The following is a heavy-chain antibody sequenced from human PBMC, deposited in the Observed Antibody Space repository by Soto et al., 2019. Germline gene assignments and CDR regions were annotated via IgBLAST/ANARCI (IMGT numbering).Heavy chain of an antibody. CDR2: ISSSSSTI. V-gene: IGHV3-48*01. D-gene: IGHD2-2*01. Sequence: GGSLRLSCAASGFTFSSYSMNWVRQAPGKGLEWVSYISSSSSTIYYADSVKGRFTISRDNAKNSLYLQMNSLRAEDTAVYYCARDQGCSSTSCYVSYYMDVWGKGTTVTVSS. CDR1: GFTFSSYS. CDR3: ARDQGCSSTSCYVSYYMDV. J-gene: IGHJ6*03.